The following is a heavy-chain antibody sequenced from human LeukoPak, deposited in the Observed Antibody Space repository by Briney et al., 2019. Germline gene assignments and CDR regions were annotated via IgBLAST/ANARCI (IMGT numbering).Heavy chain of an antibody. CDR2: IWYDGSNK. V-gene: IGHV3-33*01. CDR1: GFTFSSYG. J-gene: IGHJ4*02. D-gene: IGHD6-13*01. Sequence: GGSLRLSCAASGFTFSSYGMHWVRQAPGKGLEWVAVIWYDGSNKYYADSVKGRFTISRDNSKNTLYLQMNSLRAEDTAVYYCATYSSSWRFDYWGQGALVTVSS. CDR3: ATYSSSWRFDY.